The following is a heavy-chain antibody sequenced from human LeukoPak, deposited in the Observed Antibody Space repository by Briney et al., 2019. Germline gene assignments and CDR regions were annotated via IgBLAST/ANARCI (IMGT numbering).Heavy chain of an antibody. CDR3: ARATSRGYGNYYYYYGMDV. J-gene: IGHJ6*02. CDR1: GFTFSSYS. V-gene: IGHV3-21*01. D-gene: IGHD5-12*01. CDR2: ISSSSSYI. Sequence: GGSLRLSCAASGFTFSSYSMNWVRQAPGKGLEWVSSISSSSSYIYYADSVKGRFTISRDNAKNSLYPQMNSLRAEDTAVYYCARATSRGYGNYYYYYGMDVWGQGTTVTVSS.